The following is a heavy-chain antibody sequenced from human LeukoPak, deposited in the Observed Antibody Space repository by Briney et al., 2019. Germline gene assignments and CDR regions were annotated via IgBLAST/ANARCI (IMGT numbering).Heavy chain of an antibody. J-gene: IGHJ5*02. D-gene: IGHD6-19*01. CDR3: ARLIGWSRFDP. CDR1: GFTFSRYA. CDR2: IWYDGSKQ. V-gene: IGHV3-33*08. Sequence: GGSLRLSCAASGFTFSRYAMHWVRQAPGKGLEWVALIWYDGSKQYYADSAKGRFTISRDNSKNTLHLQMNSLRAEDTAVFYCARLIGWSRFDPWGQGALVTVSS.